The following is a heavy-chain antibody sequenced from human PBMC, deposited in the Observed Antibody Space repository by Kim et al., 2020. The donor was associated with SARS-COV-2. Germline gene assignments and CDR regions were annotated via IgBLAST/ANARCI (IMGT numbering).Heavy chain of an antibody. CDR3: ARDGAAGYRNYYYFGMDV. J-gene: IGHJ6*02. V-gene: IGHV4-38-2*02. Sequence: SETLSLTCTVSGYSIRSVYYWGWIRQTPGKGLEWIGNIHHSGSTDYSPSLKSRVTLSIDTSKNQFSLKLTSVTAADTAVYFCARDGAAGYRNYYYFGMDVWGQGTTVTVSS. CDR2: IHHSGST. D-gene: IGHD6-13*01. CDR1: GYSIRSVYY.